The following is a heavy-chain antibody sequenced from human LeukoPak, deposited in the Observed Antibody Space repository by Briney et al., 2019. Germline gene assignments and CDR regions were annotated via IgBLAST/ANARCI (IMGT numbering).Heavy chain of an antibody. CDR3: ARGYWGSTGYDP. CDR1: GFPFSSNW. Sequence: AGSLTLSCAPSGFPFSSNWMYWVRQAPEKGLVWVSRIKADGSITSYADSVKGRFTMSRDNAKNALYLQRNSLRVEDTAVYYCARGYWGSTGYDPWGQGTLVTVSS. V-gene: IGHV3-74*01. J-gene: IGHJ5*02. D-gene: IGHD7-27*01. CDR2: IKADGSIT.